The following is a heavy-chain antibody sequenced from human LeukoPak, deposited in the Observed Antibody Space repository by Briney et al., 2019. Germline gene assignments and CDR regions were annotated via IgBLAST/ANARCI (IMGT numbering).Heavy chain of an antibody. CDR1: GFTFFSYG. CDR3: ARETQGLPDF. CDR2: ISSGGGTK. V-gene: IGHV3-48*02. Sequence: PGKSLRLSCAASGFTFFSYGMHWVRQAPRQGLEWVSYISSGGGTKYYGDSVKGRVTVSRDNAKNSLYLQMNSLRDEDTAVYYCARETQGLPDFWGQGTLVTVSS. D-gene: IGHD6-19*01. J-gene: IGHJ4*02.